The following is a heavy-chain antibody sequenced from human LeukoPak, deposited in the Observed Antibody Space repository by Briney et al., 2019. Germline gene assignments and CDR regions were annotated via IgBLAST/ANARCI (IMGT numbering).Heavy chain of an antibody. Sequence: ASVHVSCKASEYTFTGYYIHWVRQAPGQGLEWMGRLNPNTGGTNYAQNFQGRVTMTRDTSISTVYMELSSLRSDDTALYYCARVPRSGSYIYFDYWGQGTLVTVSS. V-gene: IGHV1-2*06. D-gene: IGHD3-10*01. J-gene: IGHJ4*02. CDR2: LNPNTGGT. CDR3: ARVPRSGSYIYFDY. CDR1: EYTFTGYY.